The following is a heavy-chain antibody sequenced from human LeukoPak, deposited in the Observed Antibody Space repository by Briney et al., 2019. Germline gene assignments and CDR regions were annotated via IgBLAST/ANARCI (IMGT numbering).Heavy chain of an antibody. D-gene: IGHD3-10*01. CDR2: IYSGGST. Sequence: PGGSLRLSCAASGFTVSSNYMSWVRQAPGKGLEWVSVIYSGGSTYYADSVKGQFTISRHNSKNTLYLQMNSLRAEDTAVYYCARLLCFGENVFDYWGQGTLVTVSS. CDR1: GFTVSSNY. J-gene: IGHJ4*02. CDR3: ARLLCFGENVFDY. V-gene: IGHV3-53*04.